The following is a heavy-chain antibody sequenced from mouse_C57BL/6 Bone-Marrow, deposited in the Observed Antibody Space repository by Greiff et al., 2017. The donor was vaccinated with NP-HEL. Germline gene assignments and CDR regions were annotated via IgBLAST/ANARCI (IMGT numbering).Heavy chain of an antibody. CDR3: ANLLLRGYWYFDV. CDR1: GFTFSSYG. V-gene: IGHV5-6*02. CDR2: ISSGGSYT. D-gene: IGHD1-1*01. Sequence: DVKLQESGGDLVKPGGSLKLSCAASGFTFSSYGMSWVRQTPDKRLEWVATISSGGSYTYYPDSVQGRFTISRDNAKNTQYLQMSRLKSEDTAMYYSANLLLRGYWYFDVWGTGTTVTVSS. J-gene: IGHJ1*03.